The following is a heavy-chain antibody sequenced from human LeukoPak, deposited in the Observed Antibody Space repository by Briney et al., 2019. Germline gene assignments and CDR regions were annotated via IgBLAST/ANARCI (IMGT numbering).Heavy chain of an antibody. D-gene: IGHD2-2*01. CDR1: GFTFSSYG. V-gene: IGHV3-30*02. CDR3: AKDKGVPARLYNWFDP. Sequence: HPGGSLRLSCAAAGFTFSSYGMHWVRQAPGKGLEWVAFIRYDGSNKYYADSVKGRFTISRDNSKSTLYLQMNSLRAEDTAVYYCAKDKGVPARLYNWFDPWGQGTLVTVSS. CDR2: IRYDGSNK. J-gene: IGHJ5*02.